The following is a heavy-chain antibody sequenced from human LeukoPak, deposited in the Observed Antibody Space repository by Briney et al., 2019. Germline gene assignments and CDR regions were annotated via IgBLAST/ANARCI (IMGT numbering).Heavy chain of an antibody. J-gene: IGHJ4*02. Sequence: ASVKVSCKASGYTFTSYAVHWVRQAPGHRLEWMGWINAGNGNTKYSQKFQGRVTITRATSASTAYMELSSLRSEDTAVFFFKQKPAYEILTGYLDYWGQGTLVTVSS. CDR1: GYTFTSYA. D-gene: IGHD3-9*01. CDR3: KQKPAYEILTGYLDY. CDR2: INAGNGNT. V-gene: IGHV1-3*01.